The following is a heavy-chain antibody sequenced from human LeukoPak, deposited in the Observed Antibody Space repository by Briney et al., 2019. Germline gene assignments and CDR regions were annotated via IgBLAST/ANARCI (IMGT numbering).Heavy chain of an antibody. J-gene: IGHJ4*02. V-gene: IGHV4-39*07. CDR2: IFYSGST. CDR1: GGSISTSNYY. D-gene: IGHD5-18*01. Sequence: PSETLSLTCTVSGGSISTSNYYWGWIRQPPGTGLEWIGNIFYSGSTYYSPSVKSRVTISLDTSRNQFSLKLNSVTAADTAVYYCARDGSGYSYGHSDYWGQGTLVTVSS. CDR3: ARDGSGYSYGHSDY.